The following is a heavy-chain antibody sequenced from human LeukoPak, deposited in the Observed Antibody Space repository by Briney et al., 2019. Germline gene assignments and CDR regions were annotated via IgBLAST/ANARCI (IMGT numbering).Heavy chain of an antibody. Sequence: GGSLRLSCAASGFTINNYAMSWVRQAPGKGLEWVSGIDGGSTYYADSVKGRFTISRDNSKNTLYLQMNSLRADDTAVYYCAKDYVWTGCNTPIFDYWGQGTLVTVSS. V-gene: IGHV3-23*01. CDR3: AKDYVWTGCNTPIFDY. J-gene: IGHJ4*02. CDR1: GFTINNYA. D-gene: IGHD3/OR15-3a*01. CDR2: IDGGST.